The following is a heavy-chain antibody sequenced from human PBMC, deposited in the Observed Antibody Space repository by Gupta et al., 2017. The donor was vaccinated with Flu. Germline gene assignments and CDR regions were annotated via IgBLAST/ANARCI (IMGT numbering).Heavy chain of an antibody. CDR2: IIPIFGTA. J-gene: IGHJ5*02. Sequence: GQGLEWMGGIIPIFGTANYAQKFQGRVTITADESTSTAYMELSSLRSEDTAVYYCAREGYCSGGSCYMNWFDPWGQGTLATVSS. CDR3: AREGYCSGGSCYMNWFDP. V-gene: IGHV1-69*01. D-gene: IGHD2-15*01.